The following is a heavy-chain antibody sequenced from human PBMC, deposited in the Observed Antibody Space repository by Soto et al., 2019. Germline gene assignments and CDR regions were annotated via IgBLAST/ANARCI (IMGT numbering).Heavy chain of an antibody. Sequence: PGESLKISCKGSGYSFTSYWISWVRQMPGKGLEWMGRIDPSDSYTNYSPSFQGHVTISADKSISTAYLQWSSLKASDTAMYYCATEWEGYDFWSGFSSYYYYGMDVWGQGTTVTVSS. J-gene: IGHJ6*02. V-gene: IGHV5-10-1*01. CDR3: ATEWEGYDFWSGFSSYYYYGMDV. CDR2: IDPSDSYT. CDR1: GYSFTSYW. D-gene: IGHD3-3*01.